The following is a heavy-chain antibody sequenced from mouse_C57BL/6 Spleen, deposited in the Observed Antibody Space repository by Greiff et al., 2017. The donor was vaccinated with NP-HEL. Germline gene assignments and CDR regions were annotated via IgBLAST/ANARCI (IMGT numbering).Heavy chain of an antibody. J-gene: IGHJ4*01. CDR1: GYAFSSYW. Sequence: VQLQHSGAELVKPGASVKISCKASGYAFSSYWMNWVKQRPGKGLEWIGQIYPGDGDTNYNGKFKGKATLTADKSSSTAYMQLSSLTSEDSAVYFCAPLRRGYYYAMDYWGQGTSVTVSS. V-gene: IGHV1-80*01. CDR2: IYPGDGDT. CDR3: APLRRGYYYAMDY. D-gene: IGHD2-12*01.